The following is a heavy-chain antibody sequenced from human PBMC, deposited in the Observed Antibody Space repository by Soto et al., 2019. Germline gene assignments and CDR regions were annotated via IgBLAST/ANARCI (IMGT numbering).Heavy chain of an antibody. CDR2: IYPGYSET. CDR3: ARQFYDRSATVDY. J-gene: IGHJ4*02. CDR1: GYNFTSFC. V-gene: IGHV5-51*01. D-gene: IGHD3-22*01. Sequence: ESLRIPRNGSGYNFTSFCLGWVRQMPGKGLEWMAIIYPGYSETRYSPSFQGQVTISADKSNSPAYLQWSSLTPSDTAMYYCARQFYDRSATVDYWGQGTLVTVSS.